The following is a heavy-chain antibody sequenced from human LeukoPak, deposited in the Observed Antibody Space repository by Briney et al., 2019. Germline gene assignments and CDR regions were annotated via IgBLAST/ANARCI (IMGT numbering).Heavy chain of an antibody. CDR1: GGSIDITNY. Sequence: PSGTLSLTCGVSGGSIDITNYWSWVRQAPGKGLEWIGYIYYSGSTNYNPSLKSRVTISVDTSKNQFSLKLSSVTAADTAVYYCARVDPDSSATLEVFDYWGQGTLVTVSS. V-gene: IGHV4-4*02. D-gene: IGHD6-25*01. J-gene: IGHJ4*02. CDR2: IYYSGST. CDR3: ARVDPDSSATLEVFDY.